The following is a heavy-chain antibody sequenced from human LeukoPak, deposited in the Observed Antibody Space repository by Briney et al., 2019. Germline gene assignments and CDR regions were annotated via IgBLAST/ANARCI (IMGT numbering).Heavy chain of an antibody. V-gene: IGHV3-48*03. CDR3: ARYQSETSLDY. D-gene: IGHD2-2*01. J-gene: IGHJ4*02. CDR2: ISSSGGTI. Sequence: GGSLRLSCAASGFTFSYYGMNWVRQAPGKGLEWVSYISSSGGTIYYADSVKGRFTISRDNAKNSLYLQMNSLRAEDTAVYYCARYQSETSLDYWGQGTLVTVSS. CDR1: GFTFSYYG.